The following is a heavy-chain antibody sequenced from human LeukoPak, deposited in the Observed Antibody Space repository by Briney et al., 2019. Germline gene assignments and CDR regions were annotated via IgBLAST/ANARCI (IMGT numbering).Heavy chain of an antibody. CDR1: GFTFRNYN. V-gene: IGHV3-21*01. CDR2: ISSSSSYI. D-gene: IGHD1-26*01. J-gene: IGHJ4*02. CDR3: AREEYSGSYYFDY. Sequence: GGSLRLSCAASGFTFRNYNMNWVRQAPGKGLEWVSSISSSSSYIYYADSVKGRFTISRDNAKNSLYLQMNSLRAEDTAVYYCAREEYSGSYYFDYWGQGTLVTVSS.